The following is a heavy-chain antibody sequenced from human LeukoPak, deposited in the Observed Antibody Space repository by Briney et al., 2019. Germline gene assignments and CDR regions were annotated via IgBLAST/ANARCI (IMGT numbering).Heavy chain of an antibody. CDR3: ARVFDSGSQAYFYYMDV. Sequence: SETLSLTCSVSGGSIRGYYWSWIRQPPGKGLEWIGYIYSSGSTNYNPSLKSRVTMSVDTSKNQSSLKVSSVTAADTAVYYCARVFDSGSQAYFYYMDVWGKGTTVTIFS. CDR1: GGSIRGYY. J-gene: IGHJ6*03. V-gene: IGHV4-59*01. D-gene: IGHD3-10*01. CDR2: IYSSGST.